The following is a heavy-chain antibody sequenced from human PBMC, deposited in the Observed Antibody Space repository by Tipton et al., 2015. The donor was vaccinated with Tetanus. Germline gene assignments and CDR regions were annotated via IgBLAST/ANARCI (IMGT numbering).Heavy chain of an antibody. Sequence: GSLRLSCAASGFTFSSDAMTWVRQAPGKGLEWVASVNTDGSEEYYLDSVRGRFTISRDNARNSLSLQMISLRVEDTAVYYCVSGGGYWGQGTLVTVSS. J-gene: IGHJ4*02. CDR2: VNTDGSEE. D-gene: IGHD6-25*01. CDR1: GFTFSSDA. V-gene: IGHV3-7*03. CDR3: VSGGGY.